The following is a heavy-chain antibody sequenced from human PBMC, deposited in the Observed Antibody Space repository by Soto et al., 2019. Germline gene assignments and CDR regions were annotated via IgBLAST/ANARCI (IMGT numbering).Heavy chain of an antibody. CDR3: AKLMVPGSMGFDY. CDR2: ISSDGSNK. Sequence: GGSLRLSCEASGFTFSTYAMHWVRQAPGKGLEWVAVISSDGSNKYYADSVKGRFTISRDNSKDTLYLQMNSLGAEDTAVYYCAKLMVPGSMGFDYWGQGTLVTVSS. D-gene: IGHD6-19*01. CDR1: GFTFSTYA. V-gene: IGHV3-30-3*02. J-gene: IGHJ4*02.